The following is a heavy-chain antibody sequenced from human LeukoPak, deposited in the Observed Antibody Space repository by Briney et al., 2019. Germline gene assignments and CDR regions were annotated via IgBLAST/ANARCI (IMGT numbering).Heavy chain of an antibody. D-gene: IGHD3-22*01. J-gene: IGHJ3*02. CDR3: ARDYTMTHAFDI. Sequence: SETLSLTCTVSGGSISSYYWSWFRQPPGKGLEWIGYIYYTGSTNYNPSLKSRVTISVDTSKNQVSLKLSSVTAADTAVYYCARDYTMTHAFDIWGQGTMVTVSS. CDR1: GGSISSYY. CDR2: IYYTGST. V-gene: IGHV4-59*01.